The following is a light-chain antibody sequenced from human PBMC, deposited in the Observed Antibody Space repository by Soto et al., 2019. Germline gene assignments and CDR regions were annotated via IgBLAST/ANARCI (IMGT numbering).Light chain of an antibody. Sequence: EIVLTQSPGTLSLSPGERVTLSCRASQNVDSLSLAWYQQKPGQAPRLLIYGASSRATGIPDRFSGSGSGTDLTLTVSRLEPEDFAVYYCHQHGPSPVFGGGTRVEIK. CDR1: QNVDSLS. CDR3: HQHGPSPV. CDR2: GAS. V-gene: IGKV3-20*01. J-gene: IGKJ4*01.